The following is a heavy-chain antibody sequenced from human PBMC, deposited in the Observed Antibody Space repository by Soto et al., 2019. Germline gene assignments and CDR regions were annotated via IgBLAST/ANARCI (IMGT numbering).Heavy chain of an antibody. CDR2: MNPTNSQT. CDR1: GYTFTSYD. J-gene: IGHJ4*02. Sequence: ASVKVSCKASGYTFTSYDINWVRQATGQGLEWMGWMNPTNSQTDYAQKFQGRVALTWDTSISTAYLDLSSLTSDDTAVYYCARGEWVLPRWGQGTLVTVS. CDR3: ARGEWVLPR. D-gene: IGHD1-26*01. V-gene: IGHV1-8*01.